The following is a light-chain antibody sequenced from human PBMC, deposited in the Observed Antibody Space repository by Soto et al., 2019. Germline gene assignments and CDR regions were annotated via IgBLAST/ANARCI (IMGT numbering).Light chain of an antibody. CDR1: QSISTY. CDR3: QQIYRTLWT. J-gene: IGKJ1*01. V-gene: IGKV1-39*01. CDR2: AAS. Sequence: DIQMTQSPSSLSASVGDRVTITCRASQSISTYLNWYQQKPGKAPKLLIYAASSLQSGVPSRFSGSGSGTDFTLTISSLQPDDSATFYCQQIYRTLWTFGQGTKVEIK.